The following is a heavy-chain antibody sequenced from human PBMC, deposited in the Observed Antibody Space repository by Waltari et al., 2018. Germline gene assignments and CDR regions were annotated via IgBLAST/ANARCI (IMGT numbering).Heavy chain of an antibody. V-gene: IGHV1-69*01. CDR3: ARDPRYCSSTSCAATL. CDR2: ILPIFGTA. D-gene: IGHD2-2*01. J-gene: IGHJ4*02. CDR1: GGTFSSYA. Sequence: QVQLVQSGAEVKKPGSSVKVSCKASGGTFSSYALSRVRPAPGQGLGWMGGILPIFGTAKYAQKFQGRVTITADESTSTAYMELSSLRSEDTAVYYCARDPRYCSSTSCAATLWGQGTLVTVSS.